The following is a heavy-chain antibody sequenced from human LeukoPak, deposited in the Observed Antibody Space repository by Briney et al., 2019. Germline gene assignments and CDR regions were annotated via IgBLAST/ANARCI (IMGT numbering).Heavy chain of an antibody. CDR3: ARAGLPFYYYYMDV. CDR1: GYTFTSYG. CDR2: ISASNGNT. V-gene: IGHV1-18*01. Sequence: ASVKVSCKASGYTFTSYGINWVRQAPGQGLEWMGWISASNGNTNYAQKLQGRVTMTTDTSTSTAYMELRSLRSDDTAVYYCARAGLPFYYYYMDVWGKGTTVTISS. D-gene: IGHD5-12*01. J-gene: IGHJ6*03.